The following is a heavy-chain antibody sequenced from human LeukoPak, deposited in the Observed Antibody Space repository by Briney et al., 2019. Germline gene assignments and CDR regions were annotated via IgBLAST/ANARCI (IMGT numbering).Heavy chain of an antibody. CDR2: IYYTGNT. CDR3: AKSNAWDWFDP. CDR1: GGSITSSNW. D-gene: IGHD4-11*01. V-gene: IGHV4-4*02. Sequence: SSGTLSLTRAVSGGSITSSNWWSWVRQPPGKGLEWIGEIYYTGNTNYNPSLKSRVTISVDKSNNQFSLNLSSVTAADTAVYYCAKSNAWDWFDPWGQGTLVTVSS. J-gene: IGHJ5*02.